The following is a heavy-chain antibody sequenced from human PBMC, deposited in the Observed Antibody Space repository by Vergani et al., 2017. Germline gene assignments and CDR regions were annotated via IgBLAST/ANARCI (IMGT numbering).Heavy chain of an antibody. J-gene: IGHJ4*02. D-gene: IGHD3-22*01. CDR1: GGTFSSYA. CDR2: IIPIFGTA. CDR3: AREGDYYDSSGYYCDY. V-gene: IGHV1-69*01. Sequence: QLVQSGPEVKKPGTSVKVSCKASGGTFSSYAISWVRQAPGQGLEWMGGIIPIFGTANYAQKFQGRVTITADESTSTAYMELSSLRSEDTAVYYCAREGDYYDSSGYYCDYWGQGTLVTVSS.